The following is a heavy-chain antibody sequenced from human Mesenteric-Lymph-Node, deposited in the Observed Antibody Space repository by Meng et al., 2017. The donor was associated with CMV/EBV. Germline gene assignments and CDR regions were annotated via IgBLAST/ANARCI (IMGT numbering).Heavy chain of an antibody. D-gene: IGHD2-2*01. V-gene: IGHV3-23*03. Sequence: GESLKISCAASGFTFSSYAMSWVRQAPGKGLEWVSSIYSGGSITCYADSVRGRFTMSRDNSKNTLYVQMNSLRVEDTAVYYCARCSSTSCRNFDYWGQGTLVTVSS. CDR1: GFTFSSYA. CDR2: IYSGGSIT. CDR3: ARCSSTSCRNFDY. J-gene: IGHJ4*02.